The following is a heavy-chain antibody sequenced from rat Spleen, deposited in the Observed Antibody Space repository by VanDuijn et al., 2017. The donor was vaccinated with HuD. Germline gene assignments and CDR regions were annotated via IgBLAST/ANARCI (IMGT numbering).Heavy chain of an antibody. CDR1: GFAFNDHF. Sequence: EVQLVESGGGLVQPGRSLKLSCAASGFAFNDHFMAWVRQAPTKGLEWVATISSDGSSTYYRDSVKGRFTISRDNAKNTLFLQMDSLRSEDTATYYCARAGYLRDWYFDFWGQGTLVTVSS. D-gene: IGHD2-2*01. CDR2: ISSDGSST. J-gene: IGHJ3*01. CDR3: ARAGYLRDWYFDF. V-gene: IGHV5-29*01.